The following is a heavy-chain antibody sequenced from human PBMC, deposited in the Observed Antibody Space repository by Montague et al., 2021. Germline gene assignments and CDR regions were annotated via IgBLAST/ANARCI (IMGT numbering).Heavy chain of an antibody. CDR3: ARLPYCSSTHCYGGMDV. V-gene: IGHV5-51*01. CDR1: GYSFTNYW. Sequence: QSGAEVKKPGESLKISCKGSGYSFTNYWIGWVRQMPGKGLEWMGIIYPGDSDTRYSPSFQGQVTISADKSISTAYLQWSSLKASDTAMYYCARLPYCSSTHCYGGMDVWGQGTTVTVSS. J-gene: IGHJ6*02. CDR2: IYPGDSDT. D-gene: IGHD2-2*01.